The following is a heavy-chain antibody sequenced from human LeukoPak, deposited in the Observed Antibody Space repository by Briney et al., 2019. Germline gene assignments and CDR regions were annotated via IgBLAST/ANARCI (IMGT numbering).Heavy chain of an antibody. CDR3: AGDFGGGYAYYYYYYMDV. CDR1: GFTFSSYW. Sequence: GGSLRLSCAASGFTFSSYWMSWVRQAPGKGLEWVANIKQDGSEKYYVDSVKGRFTISRDNAKNSLYLQMNSLRAEDTAVYYCAGDFGGGYAYYYYYYMDVWGKGTTVTISS. V-gene: IGHV3-7*01. J-gene: IGHJ6*03. CDR2: IKQDGSEK. D-gene: IGHD5-12*01.